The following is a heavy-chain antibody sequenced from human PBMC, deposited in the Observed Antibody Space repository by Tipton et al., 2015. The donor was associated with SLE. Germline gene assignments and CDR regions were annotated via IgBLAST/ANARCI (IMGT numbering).Heavy chain of an antibody. V-gene: IGHV4-59*11. CDR1: GGSISSHY. CDR2: IYYSGST. CDR3: ASRGAAAAPGWYFDL. J-gene: IGHJ2*01. Sequence: TLSLTCTVSGGSISSHYWSWIRQPPGKGLEWIEYIYYSGSTNYNPSLKSRVTISVDTSKNQFSLKLSSVTAADTAVYYCASRGAAAAPGWYFDLWGRGTLVTVSS. D-gene: IGHD6-13*01.